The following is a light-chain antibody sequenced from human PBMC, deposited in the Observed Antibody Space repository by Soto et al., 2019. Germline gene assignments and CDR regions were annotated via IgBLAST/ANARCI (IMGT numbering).Light chain of an antibody. V-gene: IGLV2-11*01. CDR2: DVN. CDR1: TSDVGNYNY. J-gene: IGLJ1*01. CDR3: GSYAGSYIFV. Sequence: QSALPQPRSVSGSPGQSVTIACTGTTSDVGNYNYVSWFRQYPGKVPKLMIYDVNERPSGVPDRFSGSKSGNTASLTISGLQAEDEADYYCGSYAGSYIFVFGTGTKLTV.